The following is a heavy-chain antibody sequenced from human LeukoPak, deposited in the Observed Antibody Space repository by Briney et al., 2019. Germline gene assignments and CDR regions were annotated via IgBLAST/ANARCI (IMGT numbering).Heavy chain of an antibody. V-gene: IGHV1-18*01. Sequence: GASVKVSCKASGYTFTSYGISWVRQAPGQGLEWMGWISAYNGNTNYAQKLQGRVTMTTDTSTSTAYMELRSLRSEDTAVYYCARTARGAAARVSTPFDYWGQGTLVTVSS. CDR1: GYTFTSYG. CDR3: ARTARGAAARVSTPFDY. CDR2: ISAYNGNT. D-gene: IGHD6-13*01. J-gene: IGHJ4*02.